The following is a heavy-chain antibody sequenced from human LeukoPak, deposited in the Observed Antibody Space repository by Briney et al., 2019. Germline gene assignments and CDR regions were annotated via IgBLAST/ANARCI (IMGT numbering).Heavy chain of an antibody. V-gene: IGHV4-34*01. Sequence: KSSETLSLTCAVYGGSFSGYYWSWIRQPPGKGLEWIGEINHSGSTNYNPSLKSRVTISVDTSKNQFSLKLSSVTAADTAVYYCARRMAGKFDPWGQGTLVTVSS. CDR1: GGSFSGYY. CDR2: INHSGST. D-gene: IGHD5-24*01. J-gene: IGHJ5*02. CDR3: ARRMAGKFDP.